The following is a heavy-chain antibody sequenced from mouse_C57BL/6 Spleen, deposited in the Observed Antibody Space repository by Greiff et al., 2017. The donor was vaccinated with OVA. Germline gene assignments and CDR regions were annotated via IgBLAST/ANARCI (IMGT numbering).Heavy chain of an antibody. CDR2: IDPSDSYT. D-gene: IGHD2-4*01. CDR1: GYTFTSYW. V-gene: IGHV1-69*01. J-gene: IGHJ2*01. CDR3: ARLGDYHYFDY. Sequence: QVQLQQSGAELVMPGASVKLSCKASGYTFTSYWMHWVKQRPGQGLEWIGEIDPSDSYTNYNQKFKGKSTLTVDKSSSTAYMQLSSLTSEDSAVYYCARLGDYHYFDYWGQGTTLTVSS.